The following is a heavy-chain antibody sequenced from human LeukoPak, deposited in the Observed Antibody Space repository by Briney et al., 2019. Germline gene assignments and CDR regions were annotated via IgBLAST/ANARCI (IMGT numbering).Heavy chain of an antibody. CDR3: ARDFTPLWFGELLALDY. V-gene: IGHV3-21*04. CDR1: GFTFSSYS. CDR2: ISSSSSYI. J-gene: IGHJ4*02. Sequence: PGGSLRLSCAASGFTFSSYSMNWVRQAPGKRLEWVSSISSSSSYIYYADSVKGRFTISRDNAKNSLYLQMNSLRAEDTAVYYCARDFTPLWFGELLALDYWGQGTLVTFSS. D-gene: IGHD3-10*01.